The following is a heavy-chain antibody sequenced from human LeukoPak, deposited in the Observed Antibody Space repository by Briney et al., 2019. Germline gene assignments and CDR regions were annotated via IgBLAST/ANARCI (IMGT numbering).Heavy chain of an antibody. Sequence: SGPTLVKPTQTLTLTCSFSGFSLSTSGVNVGWIRQPPGKALEWLALIYWDDDKRYSPSLKNRLTITKDTSKNQVVLTLTNMDAVDTATYYCALIPGWENITMIVVTWGQGTLVTVSS. V-gene: IGHV2-5*02. J-gene: IGHJ5*02. CDR1: GFSLSTSGVN. CDR2: IYWDDDK. D-gene: IGHD3-22*01. CDR3: ALIPGWENITMIVVT.